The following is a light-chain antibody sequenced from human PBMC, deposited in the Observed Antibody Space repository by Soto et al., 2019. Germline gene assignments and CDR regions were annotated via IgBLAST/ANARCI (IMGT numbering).Light chain of an antibody. J-gene: IGKJ1*01. CDR1: QSISNF. CDR3: QQTYSTPRT. V-gene: IGKV1-39*01. Sequence: DIQMTQSPSSLSASVGDRVTITCRASQSISNFLNWYQQKPGKAPKLLIYAASSLQSGVPSRFSGSGSGTDFTLTISSLQPEDFATHYCQQTYSTPRTFGQGTKVDIK. CDR2: AAS.